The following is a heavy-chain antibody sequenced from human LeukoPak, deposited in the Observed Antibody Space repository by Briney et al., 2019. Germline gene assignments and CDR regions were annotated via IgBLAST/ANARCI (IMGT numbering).Heavy chain of an antibody. V-gene: IGHV4-59*12. J-gene: IGHJ4*02. Sequence: PSETLSLTCTVSGGSISRYYWSWIRQSPGKGLEWIAYIQYSGTTNYNPSLKSRVTMSVDTSKNQFSLKLSSVTAADTAVYYCARSGFDSSGYHRDYFDYWGQGTLVTVSS. CDR1: GGSISRYY. CDR3: ARSGFDSSGYHRDYFDY. D-gene: IGHD3-22*01. CDR2: IQYSGTT.